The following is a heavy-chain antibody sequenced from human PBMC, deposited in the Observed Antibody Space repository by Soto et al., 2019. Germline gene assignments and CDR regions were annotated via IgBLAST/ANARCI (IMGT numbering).Heavy chain of an antibody. CDR2: IFVDSTII. CDR3: ARDRDWAFDF. V-gene: IGHV3-48*04. Sequence: PGGSLRLSCLASGFTFSSYSMVWVRQAPGKGLEWISYIFVDSTIIYYADSVKGRFTVSRDNAQNSLFLLMNSLRAEDSAIYYCARDRDWAFDFWGQGALVTVSS. J-gene: IGHJ4*02. CDR1: GFTFSSYS. D-gene: IGHD3-9*01.